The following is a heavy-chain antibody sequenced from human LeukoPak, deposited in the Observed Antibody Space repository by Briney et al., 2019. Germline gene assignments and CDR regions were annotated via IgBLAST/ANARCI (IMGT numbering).Heavy chain of an antibody. Sequence: ASVKVSCKASGYTFTCYYMHWVRQPPGQGLEGMGWINPNSGGTNYAQKFQGRVTMTRDTSISTAYMELSRLRSDDAAVYYCARDRHYDFWSGYYLIDHWGQGTLVTVSS. CDR2: INPNSGGT. V-gene: IGHV1-2*02. D-gene: IGHD3-3*01. CDR3: ARDRHYDFWSGYYLIDH. J-gene: IGHJ4*02. CDR1: GYTFTCYY.